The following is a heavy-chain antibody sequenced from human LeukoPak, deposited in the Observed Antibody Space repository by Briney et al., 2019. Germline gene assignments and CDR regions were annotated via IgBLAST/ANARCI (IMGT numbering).Heavy chain of an antibody. D-gene: IGHD6-19*01. Sequence: GGSLRLSCVVSGFTFSSWTMGWVRQAPGKGLEWVSSITGSGGSTYDEVSVKGRVTISRDNSKNTLYLQMNSLRAEDTAVYYCARGSSDWPYYFAYWGQGTLVTVSS. J-gene: IGHJ4*02. CDR2: ITGSGGST. V-gene: IGHV3-23*01. CDR1: GFTFSSWT. CDR3: ARGSSDWPYYFAY.